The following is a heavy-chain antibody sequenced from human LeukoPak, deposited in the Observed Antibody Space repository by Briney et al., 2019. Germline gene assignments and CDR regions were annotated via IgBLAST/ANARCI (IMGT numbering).Heavy chain of an antibody. D-gene: IGHD3-16*02. Sequence: SETLSLTCAVYGGSFSGYYWSWIRQPPGKGLEWIGEINHSGSTNYNPSLKSRVTISVDTSKNQFSLKLSSVTAADTVVYYCARGDYVWGSYLMYYFDYWGQGTLVTVSS. CDR2: INHSGST. V-gene: IGHV4-34*01. CDR3: ARGDYVWGSYLMYYFDY. CDR1: GGSFSGYY. J-gene: IGHJ4*02.